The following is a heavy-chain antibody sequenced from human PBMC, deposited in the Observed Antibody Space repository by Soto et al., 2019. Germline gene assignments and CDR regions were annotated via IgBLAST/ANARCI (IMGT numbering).Heavy chain of an antibody. CDR1: GGSFSGYY. CDR2: INHSGST. Sequence: PSETLSLTCAVYGGSFSGYYWSWIRQPPGKGLEWIGEINHSGSTNYNPSLKSRVTISVDTSKNQFSLKLSSVTAADTAVYYCATGLPRGIAGRYFQHWGQGTLVTVSS. CDR3: ATGLPRGIAGRYFQH. V-gene: IGHV4-34*01. J-gene: IGHJ1*01. D-gene: IGHD6-13*01.